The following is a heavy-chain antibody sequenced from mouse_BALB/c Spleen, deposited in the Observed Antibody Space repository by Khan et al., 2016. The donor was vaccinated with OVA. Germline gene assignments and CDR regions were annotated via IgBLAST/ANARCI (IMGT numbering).Heavy chain of an antibody. CDR1: GYAFTNYL. V-gene: IGHV1-54*01. J-gene: IGHJ4*01. CDR3: AREYGNWGGY. Sequence: QVQLQQSGAELVRPGTSVKVSCKASGYAFTNYLIEWVKQRPGQGLEWIGVINPGSGGTNYNEKFKGKATLTADKSSSTAYMQLSSLTSDDSAVDCCAREYGNWGGYWGQGTSVTVSS. D-gene: IGHD2-10*02. CDR2: INPGSGGT.